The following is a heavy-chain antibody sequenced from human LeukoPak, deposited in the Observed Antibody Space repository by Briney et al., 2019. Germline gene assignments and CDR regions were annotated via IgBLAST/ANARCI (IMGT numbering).Heavy chain of an antibody. J-gene: IGHJ4*02. CDR2: IIPIFGTA. Sequence: SVKVSCKASGGTFSSYAISWVRQAPGQGLEWMGGIIPIFGTANYAQKFQGRVTITRDTSASTAYMELSSLRSEDTAVYYCARDGTRYCSGGSCLDYWGQGTLVTVSS. CDR1: GGTFSSYA. V-gene: IGHV1-69*05. D-gene: IGHD2-15*01. CDR3: ARDGTRYCSGGSCLDY.